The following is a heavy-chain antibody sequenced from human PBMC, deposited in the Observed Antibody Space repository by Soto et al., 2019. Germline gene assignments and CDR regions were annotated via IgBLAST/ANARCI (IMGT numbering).Heavy chain of an antibody. J-gene: IGHJ4*02. CDR2: IIPIFGTA. CDR1: GGTFSSYA. CDR3: ATDSRGNYDIFSGYPFNY. V-gene: IGHV1-69*06. D-gene: IGHD3-9*01. Sequence: ASVKVSCKASGGTFSSYAISRVRQAPGQGLEWMGGIIPIFGTANYAQKFQGRVTITADKSTSTAYMELSSLRSEDTAVYYCATDSRGNYDIFSGYPFNYWGQGTLVTVSS.